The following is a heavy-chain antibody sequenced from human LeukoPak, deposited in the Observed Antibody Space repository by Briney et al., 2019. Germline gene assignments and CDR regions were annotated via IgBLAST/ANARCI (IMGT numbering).Heavy chain of an antibody. CDR3: APIVVVTAVPTGIS. CDR2: ISSSSSYI. D-gene: IGHD2-2*01. Sequence: PGGSLRLSCAASGFTFSSYSMNWVRQAPGKGLEWGSSISSSSSYIYYADSVKGRFTISRDNAKNSLYLQMNSLRAEDTAVYYCAPIVVVTAVPTGISWGQGTLVTVSS. CDR1: GFTFSSYS. J-gene: IGHJ4*02. V-gene: IGHV3-21*01.